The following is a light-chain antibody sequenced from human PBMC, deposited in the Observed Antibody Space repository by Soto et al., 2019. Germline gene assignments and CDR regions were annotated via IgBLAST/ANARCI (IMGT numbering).Light chain of an antibody. V-gene: IGKV1-5*01. Sequence: DIQMTQSPSTLSASVGDRVTITCRASQSISSWLAWYQKKPGKAPKLLIYDASSLESGVPSRFSGSGSGTEFPLAISSLQPDDFATYYCQQYNSYLFTVGPGTKVDIK. CDR2: DAS. CDR3: QQYNSYLFT. J-gene: IGKJ3*01. CDR1: QSISSW.